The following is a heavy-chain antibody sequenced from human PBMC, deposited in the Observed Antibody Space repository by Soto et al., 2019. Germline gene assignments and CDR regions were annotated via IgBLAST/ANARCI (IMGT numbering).Heavy chain of an antibody. CDR2: INGGDDSE. J-gene: IGHJ5*02. V-gene: IGHV3-23*01. CDR3: ARDVRGGPTGNWFDP. D-gene: IGHD3-10*02. CDR1: GFTFRSSP. Sequence: GGSLRLSCAVSGFTFRSSPMSWVRRAPGKGLEWVSGINGGDDSEHYVDSVRGRFTIIRDNSKNLLLLQMNSLRSEDTAVYYCARDVRGGPTGNWFDPWGQGTLVTVSS.